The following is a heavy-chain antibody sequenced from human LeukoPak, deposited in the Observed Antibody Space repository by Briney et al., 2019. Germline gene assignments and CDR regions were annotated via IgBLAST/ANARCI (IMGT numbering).Heavy chain of an antibody. CDR1: GYTFTSYG. CDR2: ISAYNGNT. CDR3: ARDFIGRSLGAFDI. D-gene: IGHD3-16*02. J-gene: IGHJ3*02. V-gene: IGHV1-18*01. Sequence: ASVKVSCKASGYTFTSYGISWVRQAPGQGLEWMGWISAYNGNTNYAQKLQGRVTMTTDTSTSTAYMELRSLRSEDTAVYYCARDFIGRSLGAFDIWGQGTMVTVSS.